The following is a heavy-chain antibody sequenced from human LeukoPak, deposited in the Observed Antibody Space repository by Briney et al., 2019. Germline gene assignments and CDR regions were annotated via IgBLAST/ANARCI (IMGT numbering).Heavy chain of an antibody. Sequence: ASVKVSCKASGYTFTGYYMHWVRQAPGQGLEWMGWINPNSGGTNYAQKFQDRVTMTRDTSISTAYMELSRLRSDDTAVYYCARIAEGSMVRGVMSYWGQGTLVTVSS. V-gene: IGHV1-2*02. CDR1: GYTFTGYY. J-gene: IGHJ4*02. CDR3: ARIAEGSMVRGVMSY. CDR2: INPNSGGT. D-gene: IGHD3-10*01.